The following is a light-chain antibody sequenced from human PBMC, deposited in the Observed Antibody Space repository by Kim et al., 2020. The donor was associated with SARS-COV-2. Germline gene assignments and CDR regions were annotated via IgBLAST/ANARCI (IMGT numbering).Light chain of an antibody. CDR2: DAS. J-gene: IGKJ1*01. V-gene: IGKV3-15*01. Sequence: EIVMTQSPATLSVSPGDRVTLTCRASQGISSDLAWYQQKRGQAPTLLIYDASTRATAVPARFSGSGSGTEFTLTISSLQSEDYAVYSCHKYKNWPRTFGQGTKVDIK. CDR1: QGISSD. CDR3: HKYKNWPRT.